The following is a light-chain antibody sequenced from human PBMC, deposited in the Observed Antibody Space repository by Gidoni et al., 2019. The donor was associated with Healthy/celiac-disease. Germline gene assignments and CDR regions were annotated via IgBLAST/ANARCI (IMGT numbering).Light chain of an antibody. CDR1: SSDVGGYNY. J-gene: IGLJ2*01. Sequence: GQSITISCTGTSSDVGGYNYVSWYQQHPGKAPKLMIYDVSNRPSGVSNRFSGSKSGNTASLTISELRAEDEADYYCISYTSSSPVIFGGGTKLTVL. CDR3: ISYTSSSPVI. V-gene: IGLV2-14*04. CDR2: DVS.